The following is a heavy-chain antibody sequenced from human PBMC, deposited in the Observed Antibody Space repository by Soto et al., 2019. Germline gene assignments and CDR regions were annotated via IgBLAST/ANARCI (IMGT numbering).Heavy chain of an antibody. CDR2: TYYRSKWYN. CDR1: WDSVSSNSAA. CDR3: AREAWEMATITAGDWFDP. J-gene: IGHJ5*02. Sequence: SQTRSLTCAISWDSVSSNSAAWNWIRQSPSRGLEWLGRTYYRSKWYNDYAVSVKSRITINPDTSKNQFSLQLNSVTPEDTAVYYCAREAWEMATITAGDWFDPWGQGTLVTVS. D-gene: IGHD5-12*01. V-gene: IGHV6-1*01.